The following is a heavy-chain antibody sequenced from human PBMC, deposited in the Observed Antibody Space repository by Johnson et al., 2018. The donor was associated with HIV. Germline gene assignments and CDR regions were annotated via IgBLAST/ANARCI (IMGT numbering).Heavy chain of an antibody. J-gene: IGHJ3*02. CDR2: VTGTGGDT. V-gene: IGHV3-23*04. CDR3: ASQVRGLRLGVDAFDI. D-gene: IGHD3-16*01. Sequence: VQLVESGGGLVQPGGSLRLSCAASGFTFSSYGMSWVRQAPGKGLEWVSGVTGTGGDTYYAESVQGRFTISRDNSKNTLYLQMNKLRAEDTAVYFCASQVRGLRLGVDAFDIWGQGTMVTVSS. CDR1: GFTFSSYG.